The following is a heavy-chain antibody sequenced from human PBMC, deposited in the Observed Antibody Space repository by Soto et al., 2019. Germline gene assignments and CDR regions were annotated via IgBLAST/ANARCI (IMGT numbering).Heavy chain of an antibody. Sequence: SVKVSCKASGGTFSSYAISWVRQAPGQGLEWMGGIIPIFGTANYAQKFQGRVTITADESTSTAYMELSSLRSEDTAVYYCARVWVRGLELSRTMVRFGASDIWGQGTMVTVSS. J-gene: IGHJ3*02. CDR3: ARVWVRGLELSRTMVRFGASDI. V-gene: IGHV1-69*13. D-gene: IGHD3-10*01. CDR2: IIPIFGTA. CDR1: GGTFSSYA.